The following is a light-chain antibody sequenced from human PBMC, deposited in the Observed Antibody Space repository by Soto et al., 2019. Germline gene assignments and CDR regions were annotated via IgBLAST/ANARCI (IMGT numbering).Light chain of an antibody. Sequence: QSALTQPASVSGSPGKSITLSCTGTSSDVGNYNLVSWYQQHPGKAPKLMIYEVNKRPSGVSNRFSGSKSGNTASLTFSGLQAEDEADYYCCSNGGASTTYVFGTGTKVTVL. J-gene: IGLJ1*01. V-gene: IGLV2-23*02. CDR2: EVN. CDR3: CSNGGASTTYV. CDR1: SSDVGNYNL.